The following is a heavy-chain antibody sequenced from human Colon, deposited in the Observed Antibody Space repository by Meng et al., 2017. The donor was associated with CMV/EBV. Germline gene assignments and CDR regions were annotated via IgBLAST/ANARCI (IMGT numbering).Heavy chain of an antibody. D-gene: IGHD1-26*01. J-gene: IGHJ4*02. CDR3: ARSGNHFDY. CDR1: GITFSDHY. V-gene: IGHV3-72*01. CDR2: NRKKAKRYPT. Sequence: SRAGSGITFSDHYMGWVRQAPRKGLEWVGRNRKKAKRYPTGYAASVKSRFTISKDESKNSLYLQMNSLKTEDTAVYYCARSGNHFDYWGQGTLVTVSS.